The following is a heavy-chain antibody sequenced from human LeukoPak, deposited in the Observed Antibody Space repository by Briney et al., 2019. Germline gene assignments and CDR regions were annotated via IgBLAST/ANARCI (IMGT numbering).Heavy chain of an antibody. V-gene: IGHV3-30*04. CDR3: AKDGGLWVSAHWGDS. Sequence: GRSLRLSCAASGFTFSSYAMHWVRQAPGKGLEWVAVISYDGSNKYYADSVKGRFTISRDNSKNTLYLQMNSLRAEDTAVYYCAKDGGLWVSAHWGDSWGRGTLVTVSS. D-gene: IGHD7-27*01. CDR2: ISYDGSNK. J-gene: IGHJ4*02. CDR1: GFTFSSYA.